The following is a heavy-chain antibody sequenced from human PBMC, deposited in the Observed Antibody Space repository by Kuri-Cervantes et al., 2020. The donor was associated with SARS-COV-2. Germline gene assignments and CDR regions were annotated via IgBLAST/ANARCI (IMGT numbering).Heavy chain of an antibody. Sequence: SETLSLTCTVSGGSISSSSYYWGWIRQPPGKGLEWIGSIYYSGSTYYNPSLKSRVTISVDTSKNQFSLKLSSVTAADTAVYYCARLQRAVVPAASFDYWGQGTLVTVSS. V-gene: IGHV4-39*01. D-gene: IGHD2-2*01. CDR2: IYYSGST. CDR1: GGSISSSSYY. CDR3: ARLQRAVVPAASFDY. J-gene: IGHJ4*02.